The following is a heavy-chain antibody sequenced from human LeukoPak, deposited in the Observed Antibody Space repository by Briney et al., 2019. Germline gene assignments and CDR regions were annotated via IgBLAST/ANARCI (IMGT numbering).Heavy chain of an antibody. D-gene: IGHD3-22*01. Sequence: PGRSLRLSCAASGFTFSSYGMHWVRQAPGKGLEWVAVISYDGSNKYYADSVKGRFTIPRDNSKNTLYLQMNSLRAEDTAVYYCAKNRDRGVPTYYYDSSGSSHFDLWGRGTLVTVSS. CDR1: GFTFSSYG. CDR3: AKNRDRGVPTYYYDSSGSSHFDL. CDR2: ISYDGSNK. J-gene: IGHJ2*01. V-gene: IGHV3-30*18.